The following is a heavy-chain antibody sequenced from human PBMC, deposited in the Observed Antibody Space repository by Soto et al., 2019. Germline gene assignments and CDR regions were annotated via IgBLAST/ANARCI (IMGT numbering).Heavy chain of an antibody. D-gene: IGHD4-17*01. CDR3: ARGLRRNWFDP. J-gene: IGHJ5*02. CDR2: INHSGST. Sequence: SETLYLTCAVYGGSFSGYYCSWIRQPPGKGLEWIGEINHSGSTNYNPSLKSRVTISVDTSKNQFSLKLSSVTAADTAVYYCARGLRRNWFDPWGQGTLVTVSS. V-gene: IGHV4-34*01. CDR1: GGSFSGYY.